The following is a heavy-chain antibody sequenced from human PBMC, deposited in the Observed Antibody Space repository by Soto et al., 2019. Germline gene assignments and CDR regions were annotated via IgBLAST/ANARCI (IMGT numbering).Heavy chain of an antibody. CDR1: GYTFTSYG. CDR2: IRTYNGNA. CDR3: ARLYTSGSMGWLDL. V-gene: IGHV1-18*04. D-gene: IGHD6-19*01. J-gene: IGHJ5*02. Sequence: ASVKVSCKASGYTFTSYGISWVRQAPGQGLEWMGWIRTYNGNANYVQKLQGRVTMTTDTSTSTAYMELRSLRSDDTAVYYCARLYTSGSMGWLDLWGQGTLVSVS.